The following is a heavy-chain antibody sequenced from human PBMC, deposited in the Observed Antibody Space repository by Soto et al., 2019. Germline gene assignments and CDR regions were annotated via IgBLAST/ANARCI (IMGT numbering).Heavy chain of an antibody. V-gene: IGHV1-69*01. Sequence: QVQLVQSGAEVKKPGSSVKVSCKASGGTFSSYAISWVRQAPGQGLEWMGGIIPIFGTANYAQKFQGRVTITADESTSTAYMELSSLRSEDTAVYYCAIRVVNSRRGYYYGMDVWGQGTTVTVSS. D-gene: IGHD3-3*01. CDR1: GGTFSSYA. J-gene: IGHJ6*02. CDR3: AIRVVNSRRGYYYGMDV. CDR2: IIPIFGTA.